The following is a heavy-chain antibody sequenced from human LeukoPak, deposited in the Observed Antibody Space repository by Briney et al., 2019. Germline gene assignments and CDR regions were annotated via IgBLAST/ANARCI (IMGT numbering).Heavy chain of an antibody. CDR3: ARDTGALVTHFDY. V-gene: IGHV3-7*03. D-gene: IGHD5-18*01. Sequence: GGSLRLSCAASGFTFSSYWMSWVRKAPGKGLEWVANIKYDEVEKYHVDSVKGRFTISRDNAKKSLYLQMNSLRAEDTAVYYCARDTGALVTHFDYWGQGTLVTVSS. J-gene: IGHJ4*02. CDR1: GFTFSSYW. CDR2: IKYDEVEK.